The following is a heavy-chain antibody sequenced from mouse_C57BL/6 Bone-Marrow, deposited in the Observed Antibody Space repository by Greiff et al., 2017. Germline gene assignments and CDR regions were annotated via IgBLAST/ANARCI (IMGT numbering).Heavy chain of an antibody. Sequence: EVKLMESGPELVKPGASVKISCKASGYTFTDYYMNWVKQSHGKSLEWIGDINPNNGGTSYNQKFKGKATLTVDKSSSTAYMELRSLTSEDSAVYYCARGRGYGSLDYWGQGTTLSVSS. CDR3: ARGRGYGSLDY. V-gene: IGHV1-26*01. CDR1: GYTFTDYY. CDR2: INPNNGGT. D-gene: IGHD1-1*01. J-gene: IGHJ2*01.